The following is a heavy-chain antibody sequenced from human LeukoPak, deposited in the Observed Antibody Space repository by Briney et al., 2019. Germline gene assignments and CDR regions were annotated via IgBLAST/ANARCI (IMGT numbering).Heavy chain of an antibody. V-gene: IGHV4-4*07. CDR2: IYSGGST. CDR1: GGCISNY. CDR3: ARENTESYREFDY. D-gene: IGHD1-26*01. Sequence: TETLSLTCTVSGGCISNYWSWIRQPAGQGLQCIGRIYSGGSTNYNPSLKSGVTMSVDWSNNQFSLRLSSVTAADTDVFYCARENTESYREFDYWGQGTLVTVSS. J-gene: IGHJ4*02.